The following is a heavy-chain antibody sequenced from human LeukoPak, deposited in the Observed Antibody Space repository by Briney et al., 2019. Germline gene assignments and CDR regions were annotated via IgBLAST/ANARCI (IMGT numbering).Heavy chain of an antibody. V-gene: IGHV1-18*01. CDR2: ISGYDGNT. CDR1: GYTFTSYD. Sequence: ASVKVSCKASGYTFTSYDINWVRQAPGQGLEWMGWISGYDGNTNYAQKFQGRVTMTTDTSTSTVYLELRSLRFDDTAVYYCARPRSLMTRDAFDIWGQGTMVTVSS. J-gene: IGHJ3*02. CDR3: ARPRSLMTRDAFDI. D-gene: IGHD4-11*01.